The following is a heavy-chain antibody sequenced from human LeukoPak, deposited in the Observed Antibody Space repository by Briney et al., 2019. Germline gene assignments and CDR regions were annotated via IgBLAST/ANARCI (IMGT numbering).Heavy chain of an antibody. CDR1: GFIVSTNY. Sequence: GGSLRLSCAASGFIVSTNYISWVRQAPGKGLEWVSIIYSGGSTYYADSVKGRFTISRDNSKNTLYLQMNSLRAEDTAVYYCAMMRFGELLSGDFDYWGQGTLVTVSS. D-gene: IGHD3-10*01. CDR2: IYSGGST. V-gene: IGHV3-53*05. CDR3: AMMRFGELLSGDFDY. J-gene: IGHJ4*02.